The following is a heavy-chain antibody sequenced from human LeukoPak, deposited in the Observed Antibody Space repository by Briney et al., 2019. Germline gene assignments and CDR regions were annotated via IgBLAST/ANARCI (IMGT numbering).Heavy chain of an antibody. CDR2: IYHSGST. D-gene: IGHD3-10*01. J-gene: IGHJ4*02. CDR1: GGSISSSNW. V-gene: IGHV4-4*02. Sequence: SGTLSLTCAVSGGSISSSNWWSWVRQPPGKGLEWIGEIYHSGSTNYNPSLKSRVTISVDKSKDQFSLKLSSVTAADTAVYYCARDFRASYGSGSYFSYWGQGTLVTVSS. CDR3: ARDFRASYGSGSYFSY.